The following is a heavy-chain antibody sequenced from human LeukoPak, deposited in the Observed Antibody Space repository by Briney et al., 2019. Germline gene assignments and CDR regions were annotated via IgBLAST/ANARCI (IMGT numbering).Heavy chain of an antibody. CDR1: GFTLSGSA. CDR3: RAAADLNDY. V-gene: IGHV3-73*01. J-gene: IGHJ4*02. Sequence: GGSLKLSCAASGFTLSGSAMHWVRQASGKGLEWLGRIRSKADSYTTAYAASVKGRFIVSRDDSKNTAYLQMNSLKTEDTAVHYCRAAADLNDYWGQGTLVTVSS. D-gene: IGHD6-13*01. CDR2: IRSKADSYTT.